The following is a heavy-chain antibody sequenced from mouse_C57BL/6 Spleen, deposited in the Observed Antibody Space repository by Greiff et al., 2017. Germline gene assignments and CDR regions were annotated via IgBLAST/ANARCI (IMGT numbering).Heavy chain of an antibody. CDR3: ARLGGQNY. J-gene: IGHJ2*01. CDR2: ISGGGGNT. Sequence: EVKLMESGGGLVKPGGSLKLSCAASGFTFSSYTMSWVRQTPEKRLEWVATISGGGGNTYYPDSVKGRFTISRDNAKNTLYLQMSSLRSEDTALYYCARLGGQNYWGQGTTLTVSS. CDR1: GFTFSSYT. V-gene: IGHV5-9*01. D-gene: IGHD6-1*01.